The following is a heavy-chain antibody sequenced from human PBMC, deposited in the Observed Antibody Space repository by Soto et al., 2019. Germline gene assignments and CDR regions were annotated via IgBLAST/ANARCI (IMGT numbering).Heavy chain of an antibody. Sequence: GGSLRLSCAASGFTFSNYSMNWVRQAPGKGLVWVSRISSDESSISYVDSVKGRFTISRDNARNTLYLQMNSLRAEDTAVYFCARDRYGDIDYWGQGTLVTVSS. CDR2: ISSDESSI. D-gene: IGHD4-17*01. CDR3: ARDRYGDIDY. CDR1: GFTFSNYS. V-gene: IGHV3-74*01. J-gene: IGHJ4*02.